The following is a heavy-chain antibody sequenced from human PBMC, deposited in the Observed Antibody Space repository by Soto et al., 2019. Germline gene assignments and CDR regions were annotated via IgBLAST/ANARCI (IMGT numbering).Heavy chain of an antibody. D-gene: IGHD3-3*01. Sequence: GGALRLSCAACIFTFNNAWMTWVRQAPGRGLDWVGRIKSKTDGGTTDYAAPVKGRFTISRDDSKNTLYLQMNSLKTEDTAVYYCTASNAYYDFWRGPNDYWGQGTMVTVSS. CDR2: IKSKTDGGTT. CDR3: TASNAYYDFWRGPNDY. J-gene: IGHJ4*02. V-gene: IGHV3-15*01. CDR1: IFTFNNAW.